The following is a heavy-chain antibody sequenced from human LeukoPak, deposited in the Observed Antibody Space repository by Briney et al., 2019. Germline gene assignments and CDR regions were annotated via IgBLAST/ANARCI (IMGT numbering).Heavy chain of an antibody. CDR2: ISTTGST. J-gene: IGHJ3*02. CDR3: ARVQQQLEDAFDI. CDR1: GVAISDYF. V-gene: IGHV4-4*07. Sequence: SETLSLTCSVSGVAISDYFWSWIRQPAGRDLEWIGRISTTGSTYFNPSLQSRVRMSVDSSKTHFSLRLSSVTAADTAVYYCARVQQQLEDAFDIWGQGTMVTVSS. D-gene: IGHD6-13*01.